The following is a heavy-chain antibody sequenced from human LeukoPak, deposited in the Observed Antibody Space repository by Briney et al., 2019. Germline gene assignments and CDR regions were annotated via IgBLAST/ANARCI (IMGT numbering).Heavy chain of an antibody. CDR1: GYTFTGYY. Sequence: GPSVKVSCKASGYTFTGYYMHWVRQAPGQGLEWMGWINPNSGGTNYAQKLQGRVTMTKDTSTTTAYMELRSLRSDDTAVYYCARGGRWELPRPYSFDIWGQGTMVTVSS. D-gene: IGHD1-26*01. CDR2: INPNSGGT. J-gene: IGHJ3*02. V-gene: IGHV1-2*02. CDR3: ARGGRWELPRPYSFDI.